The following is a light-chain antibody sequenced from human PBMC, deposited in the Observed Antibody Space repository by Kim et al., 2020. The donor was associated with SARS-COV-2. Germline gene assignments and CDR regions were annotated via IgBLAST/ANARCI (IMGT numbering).Light chain of an antibody. J-gene: IGKJ2*01. CDR3: QQYDNY. CDR2: KAS. Sequence: PLSASVGDTVIITCRASQSNSMWLAWYQQKPGKAPKLLISKASSLQSGVPSRFSGSGSGTQFTLTISSLQPDDFGTYYCQQYDNYFGQGTKLEI. CDR1: QSNSMW. V-gene: IGKV1-5*03.